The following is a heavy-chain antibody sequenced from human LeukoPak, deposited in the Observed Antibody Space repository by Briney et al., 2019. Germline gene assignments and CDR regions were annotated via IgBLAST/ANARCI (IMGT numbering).Heavy chain of an antibody. J-gene: IGHJ4*02. CDR2: IYTSGST. CDR1: GGSFSGYY. V-gene: IGHV4-59*10. CDR3: ARGPQLWSTYFDY. D-gene: IGHD5-18*01. Sequence: PSETLSLTCAIYGGSFSGYYWSWIRQPAGKGLEWIGRIYTSGSTNYNPSLKSRVTMSVDTSKNQFSLKLSSVTAADTAVYYCARGPQLWSTYFDYWGQGTLVTVSS.